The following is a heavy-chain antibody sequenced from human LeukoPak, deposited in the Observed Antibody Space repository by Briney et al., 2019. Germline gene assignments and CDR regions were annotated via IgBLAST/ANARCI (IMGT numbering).Heavy chain of an antibody. V-gene: IGHV3-48*01. Sequence: GGSLRLSCAASGFTFSSYSINWVRQAPGKGLEWVSYISSSSSTIYYTNSVKGRFTISRDNSKNTLYLQMNSLRAEDTAVYYCAKDWGYLDYWGQGTLVTVSS. D-gene: IGHD7-27*01. CDR2: ISSSSSTI. J-gene: IGHJ4*02. CDR3: AKDWGYLDY. CDR1: GFTFSSYS.